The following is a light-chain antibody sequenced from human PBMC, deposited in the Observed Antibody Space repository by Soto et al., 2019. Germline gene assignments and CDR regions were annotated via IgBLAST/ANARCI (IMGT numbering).Light chain of an antibody. CDR1: QSVSSY. Sequence: DIQVTQSPSSLSASVGDRISITCRASQSVSSYLNWYQQKPGKAPRLLIYAASNLQTGVPSRFRGTGSAPHFTLTLSSLQPEDFATYYCQQSYRAVTFGQGTRLEIK. CDR2: AAS. CDR3: QQSYRAVT. J-gene: IGKJ5*01. V-gene: IGKV1-39*01.